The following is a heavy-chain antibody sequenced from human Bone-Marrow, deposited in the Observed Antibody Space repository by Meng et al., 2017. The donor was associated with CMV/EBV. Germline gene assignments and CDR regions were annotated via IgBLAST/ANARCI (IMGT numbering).Heavy chain of an antibody. Sequence: ASVKVSCKASGYTFTDYYMHWVRQAPGQGLEWMGWINPNSAGTNYAQRFQGRVTMTRDTSISTAYMELSRLTSDDTAVYYCARPPPSTGTTMWFDPWGQGTLVTVSS. CDR1: GYTFTDYY. D-gene: IGHD1-1*01. V-gene: IGHV1-2*02. CDR2: INPNSAGT. J-gene: IGHJ5*02. CDR3: ARPPPSTGTTMWFDP.